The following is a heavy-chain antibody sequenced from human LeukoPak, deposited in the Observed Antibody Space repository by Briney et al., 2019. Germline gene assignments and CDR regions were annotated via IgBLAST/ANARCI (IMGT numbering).Heavy chain of an antibody. V-gene: IGHV3-48*01. CDR2: ITGSSNNI. CDR1: GFTFSTYG. CDR3: ARDNAHRRLEAAGLGY. D-gene: IGHD6-13*01. J-gene: IGHJ4*02. Sequence: PGGSLRLSCVASGFTFSTYGMSWVRQAPGKGLEWISYITGSSNNIYYADSVKGRFTISRDNAKNSLYLQMNSLRAEDTAVYYCARDNAHRRLEAAGLGYWGQGTLVTVSS.